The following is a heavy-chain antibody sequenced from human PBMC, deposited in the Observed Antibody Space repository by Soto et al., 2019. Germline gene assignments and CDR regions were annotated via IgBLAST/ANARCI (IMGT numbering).Heavy chain of an antibody. D-gene: IGHD3-10*01. V-gene: IGHV3-30*18. CDR3: AKAGGGFGDFVHC. CDR2: ILYDGSNK. CDR1: GFTFSSYG. Sequence: GGSLRLSCAASGFTFSSYGMHWVRQAPGKGLEWVTGILYDGSNKYSADSVKGRFIISRENSKNTLYLQMNSLRTEDSAVYYCAKAGGGFGDFVHCWGQGTPVTVSS. J-gene: IGHJ4*02.